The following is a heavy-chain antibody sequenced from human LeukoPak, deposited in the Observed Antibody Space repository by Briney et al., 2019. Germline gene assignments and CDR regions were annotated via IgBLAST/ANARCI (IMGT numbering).Heavy chain of an antibody. Sequence: QPGASLRLSCAASGFTFSGYAMSWVRQAPGKGLEWVSAISGSGGSTYYADSVKGRFTISRDNSKNTLYLQMNSLRAEDTAVYYCAKGVYYDSSGYYTDYYYYGMDVWGQGTTVTVSS. CDR1: GFTFSGYA. J-gene: IGHJ6*02. CDR3: AKGVYYDSSGYYTDYYYYGMDV. V-gene: IGHV3-23*01. D-gene: IGHD3-22*01. CDR2: ISGSGGST.